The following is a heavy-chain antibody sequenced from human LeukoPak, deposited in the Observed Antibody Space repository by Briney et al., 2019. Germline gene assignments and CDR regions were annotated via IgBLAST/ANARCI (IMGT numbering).Heavy chain of an antibody. Sequence: ASVKVSCKASGGTFSSYAISWVRQAPGQGLEWMGGIIPIFGTANYAQKFQGRVTITADESTSTAYMELSSLRSEDTAVYYCASSSSSWHYYYYMDVWGKGTTVTISS. CDR3: ASSSSSWHYYYYMDV. V-gene: IGHV1-69*13. CDR2: IIPIFGTA. CDR1: GGTFSSYA. D-gene: IGHD6-13*01. J-gene: IGHJ6*03.